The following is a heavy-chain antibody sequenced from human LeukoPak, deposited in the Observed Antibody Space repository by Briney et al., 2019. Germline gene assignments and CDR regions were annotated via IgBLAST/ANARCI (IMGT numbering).Heavy chain of an antibody. J-gene: IGHJ4*02. CDR1: GFTFSSYE. V-gene: IGHV3-48*03. D-gene: IGHD6-6*01. CDR3: ARAMSIAARLQTIFDY. Sequence: GGSLRLSCVASGFTFSSYEMNWVRQAPGKGLEWLSYIGSSDSTTHYADSVKGRFTISRDNAKNSLYLQMNSLRVEDTAVYYCARAMSIAARLQTIFDYWGQGTLVTVSS. CDR2: IGSSDSTT.